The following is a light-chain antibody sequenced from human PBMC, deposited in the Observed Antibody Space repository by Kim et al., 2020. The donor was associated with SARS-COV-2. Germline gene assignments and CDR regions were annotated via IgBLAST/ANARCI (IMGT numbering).Light chain of an antibody. CDR3: CSYVDNGTGV. J-gene: IGLJ3*02. CDR2: DVS. V-gene: IGLV2-11*01. Sequence: GQSVTISCTGTSSDVGAYDYVSWYQQHPGKAPKLLIYDVSKRPSGVPDRFSGSKSGNTASLTISGLQAEDEADYYCCSYVDNGTGVFGGGTQLTVL. CDR1: SSDVGAYDY.